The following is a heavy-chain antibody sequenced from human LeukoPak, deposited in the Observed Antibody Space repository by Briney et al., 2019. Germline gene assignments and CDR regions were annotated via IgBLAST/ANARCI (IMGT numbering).Heavy chain of an antibody. CDR2: ISAYNGNT. CDR3: ARDRGVYSGSKFDY. V-gene: IGHV1-18*01. CDR1: GYTFTSYG. Sequence: ASVKVSCKASGYTFTSYGISWVRQAPGQGLEWMGWISAYNGNTNYAQKLQGRVAMTTDTSTSTAYMELRSLRSDDTAVYYCARDRGVYSGSKFDYWGQGTLVTVSS. D-gene: IGHD5-12*01. J-gene: IGHJ4*02.